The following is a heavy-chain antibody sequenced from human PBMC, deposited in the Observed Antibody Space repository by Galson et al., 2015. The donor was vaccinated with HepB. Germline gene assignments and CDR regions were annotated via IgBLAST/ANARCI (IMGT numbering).Heavy chain of an antibody. CDR2: LYYSVST. D-gene: IGHD1-26*01. V-gene: IGHV4-39*02. CDR1: GDSITSSSYY. CDR3: ARREGWELHFDY. Sequence: LSLTCTVTGDSITSSSYYWGWIRQSPGKGLEWIGTLYYSVSTHYNPSLQSRVSISVDTSKNHLSLILNSVTVADTAIYYCARREGWELHFDYWGQGALVTVSS. J-gene: IGHJ4*02.